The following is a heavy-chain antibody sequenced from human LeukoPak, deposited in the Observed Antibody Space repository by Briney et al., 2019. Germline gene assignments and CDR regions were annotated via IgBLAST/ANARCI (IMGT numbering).Heavy chain of an antibody. CDR1: GDSISSSNYY. J-gene: IGHJ4*02. V-gene: IGHV4-39*07. Sequence: SETLSLTCTVSGDSISSSNYYWGWIRQPPGKGLEWIGNIYYNGSTYYNPSLKSRVTISLDTSKNQFSLTLNSVTAADTAVYYCARDCSGTYSIPFDYWGQGTLVAVSS. D-gene: IGHD3-10*02. CDR2: IYYNGST. CDR3: ARDCSGTYSIPFDY.